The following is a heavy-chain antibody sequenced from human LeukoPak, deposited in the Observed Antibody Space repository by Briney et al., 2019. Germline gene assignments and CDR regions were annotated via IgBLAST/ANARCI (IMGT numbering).Heavy chain of an antibody. J-gene: IGHJ5*02. V-gene: IGHV5-51*01. CDR3: ARGPYGYASSATLGSYNWFDP. Sequence: GESLKISCKGSGYSFTNYWIGWVRQMPGKGLEWMGIIYPGDSHTRYSPSFQDQVTISADKSINTAYLQWSSLKASDTAMYYCARGPYGYASSATLGSYNWFDPWGRGTLVTVSS. CDR1: GYSFTNYW. CDR2: IYPGDSHT. D-gene: IGHD3-10*01.